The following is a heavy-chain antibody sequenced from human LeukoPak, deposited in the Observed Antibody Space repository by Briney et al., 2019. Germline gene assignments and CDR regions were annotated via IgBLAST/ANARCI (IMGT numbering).Heavy chain of an antibody. D-gene: IGHD4-23*01. CDR3: ARDRGDYGGPDY. CDR1: GGSISSYY. V-gene: IGHV4-4*07. CDR2: IYTTGST. J-gene: IGHJ4*02. Sequence: KSSETLTLTCTVSGGSISSYYWRWIRQPAGKGLEWIGRIYTTGSTNYNPSLKSRVTISVDTSKNQCTLKLSSVTAADTAVYYCARDRGDYGGPDYWGRGTLVTVSS.